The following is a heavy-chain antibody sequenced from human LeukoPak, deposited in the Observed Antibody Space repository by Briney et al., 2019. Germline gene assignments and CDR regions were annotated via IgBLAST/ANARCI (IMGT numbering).Heavy chain of an antibody. Sequence: SETLSLTCAVYGGSFSGYYWSWIRQPPGKGLEWIGEINHSGSTNYNPSPKSRVTISVDTSKNQFSLKLSSVTAADTAVYYCARGPSIADPSPQMDVWGKGTTVTVSS. CDR2: INHSGST. CDR3: ARGPSIADPSPQMDV. D-gene: IGHD6-6*01. CDR1: GGSFSGYY. V-gene: IGHV4-34*01. J-gene: IGHJ6*04.